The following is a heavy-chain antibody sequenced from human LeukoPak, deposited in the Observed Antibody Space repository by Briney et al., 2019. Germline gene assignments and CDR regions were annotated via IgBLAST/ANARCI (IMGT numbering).Heavy chain of an antibody. Sequence: GGSLRLSCAVSGITLSNYGMSWVRQAPGKGLEWVSVIYSGGSTYYADSVKGRFTISRDNSKNTLYLQMNSLRAEDTAVYYCAREVPDYYDSSGHWYFDLWGRGTLVTVSS. CDR3: AREVPDYYDSSGHWYFDL. V-gene: IGHV3-53*01. CDR2: IYSGGST. J-gene: IGHJ2*01. CDR1: GITLSNYG. D-gene: IGHD3-22*01.